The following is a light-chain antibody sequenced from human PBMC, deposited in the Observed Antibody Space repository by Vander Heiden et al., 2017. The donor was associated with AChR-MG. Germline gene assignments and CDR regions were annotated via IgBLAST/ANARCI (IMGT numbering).Light chain of an antibody. Sequence: SYELTQPPSVSVSPGQTARVTCAGDALPKQYAYWYQQKPGQAPVLVIYKDRERPSGIPERLSGFSSGTTVTLTISGVQAEDEADYYCQSADSSGTPWVFGGGTKLTVL. CDR2: KDR. V-gene: IGLV3-25*03. J-gene: IGLJ3*02. CDR3: QSADSSGTPWV. CDR1: ALPKQY.